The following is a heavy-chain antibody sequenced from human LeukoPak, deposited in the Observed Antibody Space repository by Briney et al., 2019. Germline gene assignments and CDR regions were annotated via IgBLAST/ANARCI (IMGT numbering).Heavy chain of an antibody. J-gene: IGHJ4*02. CDR1: GFTFSSYW. CDR3: VSTYYYDSSGYYPFDY. CDR2: INSDGSST. D-gene: IGHD3-22*01. V-gene: IGHV3-74*01. Sequence: PGGSLRLSCAASGFTFSSYWMHWVRQAPGMGLVWVSRINSDGSSTRYADSVKGRFTISRDNAKNTLYLQMSSLRAEDTAVYYCVSTYYYDSSGYYPFDYWGQGTPVTVSS.